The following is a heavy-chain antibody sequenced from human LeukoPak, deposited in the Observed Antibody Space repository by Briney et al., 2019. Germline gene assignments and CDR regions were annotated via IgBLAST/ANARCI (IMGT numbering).Heavy chain of an antibody. D-gene: IGHD5-18*01. Sequence: SETLSLTCTVSGYSISSGYYWGWIRQPPGKGLEWIGSISHSGSTYYKPSLKSRVTISVDTSKNQFSLKLSSVTAADTAVYYCARARGYSYGSYMDVWGKGTTVTVSS. CDR1: GYSISSGYY. J-gene: IGHJ6*03. V-gene: IGHV4-38-2*02. CDR2: ISHSGST. CDR3: ARARGYSYGSYMDV.